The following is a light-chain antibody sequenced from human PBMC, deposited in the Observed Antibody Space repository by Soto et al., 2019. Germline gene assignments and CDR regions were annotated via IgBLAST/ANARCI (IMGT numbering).Light chain of an antibody. J-gene: IGKJ3*01. CDR1: QSVSSRY. CDR2: GAS. CDR3: HHYDNSPPFT. Sequence: EILLTQSPGTLSLSPGERATLSCRASQSVSSRYLAWYQQTPGRAPRLLIYGASSRATGIPDRFSGSGSGTDFTLTISRLEPEDFALYYCHHYDNSPPFTFGPGTKVDIK. V-gene: IGKV3-20*01.